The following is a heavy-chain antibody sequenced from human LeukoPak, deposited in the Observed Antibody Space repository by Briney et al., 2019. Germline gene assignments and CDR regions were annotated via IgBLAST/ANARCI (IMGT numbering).Heavy chain of an antibody. CDR1: GFTFSSYG. D-gene: IGHD5-18*01. CDR3: AKKDTAMVSASDYYYGMDV. J-gene: IGHJ6*02. V-gene: IGHV3-30*18. CDR2: ISYDGSNK. Sequence: PGGSLRLSCAASGFTFSSYGMHWVRQAPGKGLEWGAVISYDGSNKYYADSVKGRFTISRDNSKNTLYLQMNSLRAEDTAVYYCAKKDTAMVSASDYYYGMDVWGQGTTVTVSS.